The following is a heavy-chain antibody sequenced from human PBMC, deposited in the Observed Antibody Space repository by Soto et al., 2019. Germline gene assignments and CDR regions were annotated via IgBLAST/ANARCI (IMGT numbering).Heavy chain of an antibody. CDR2: INPNGNEK. V-gene: IGHV3-7*01. J-gene: IGHJ4*02. D-gene: IGHD2-8*02. CDR1: GFTFRSYW. Sequence: EAQLVESGGDLVQPGGSLRLSCAASGFTFRSYWMSWVRQAPGEGLEWVAKINPNGNEKYYVDSVKGRFAISRDNAKNSLFLQMDSLIAEDTAVYYCARDIYWSFYYWGQGTRLVTVSS. CDR3: ARDIYWSFYY.